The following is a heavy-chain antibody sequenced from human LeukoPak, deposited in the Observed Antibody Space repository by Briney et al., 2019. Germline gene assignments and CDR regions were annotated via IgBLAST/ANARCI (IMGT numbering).Heavy chain of an antibody. CDR2: IYQGGHT. Sequence: SETLSLTCAVSGYFLSSGYYWGWIRQPPGKGLEWIGSIYQGGHTYYNPCLKSRVAISVDSFKNQFSMRLTSLTAADTAVYYCARQLGGSGLYFQFDFWGQGTLVTVSS. CDR1: GYFLSSGYY. CDR3: ARQLGGSGLYFQFDF. J-gene: IGHJ4*02. V-gene: IGHV4-38-2*01. D-gene: IGHD2/OR15-2a*01.